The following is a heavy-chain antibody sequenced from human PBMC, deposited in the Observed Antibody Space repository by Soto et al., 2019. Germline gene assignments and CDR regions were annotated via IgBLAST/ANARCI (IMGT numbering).Heavy chain of an antibody. D-gene: IGHD3-10*01. CDR2: IYWDDDK. CDR3: AHSNLWFGELSSTGWFDP. V-gene: IGHV2-5*02. J-gene: IGHJ5*02. Sequence: SGPTLVNPTQTLTLTCTFSGFSLSTSGVGVGWIRQPPGKALEWLALIYWDDDKRYSPSLKSRLTITKDTSKNQVVLTMTNMDPVDTATYYCAHSNLWFGELSSTGWFDPWGQGTLVTVSS. CDR1: GFSLSTSGVG.